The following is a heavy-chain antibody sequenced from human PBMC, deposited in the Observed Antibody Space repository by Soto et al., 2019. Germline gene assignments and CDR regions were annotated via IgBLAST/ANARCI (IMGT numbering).Heavy chain of an antibody. CDR2: IIPMFGTA. Sequence: QVQLVQSGAEVKKPESSVKVSCKAPGGTFSTYAISWVRQAPGQGLEWMGGIIPMFGTANYAQRFQDRVTITADYSTITVYMELSSLRSEDTAVYFCASGIHLWLRRINNGYSGWGQATLVTVSS. J-gene: IGHJ4*02. D-gene: IGHD5-12*01. CDR1: GGTFSTYA. CDR3: ASGIHLWLRRINNGYSG. V-gene: IGHV1-69*12.